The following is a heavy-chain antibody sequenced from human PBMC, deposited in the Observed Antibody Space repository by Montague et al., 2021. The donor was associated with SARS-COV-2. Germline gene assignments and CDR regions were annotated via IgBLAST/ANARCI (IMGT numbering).Heavy chain of an antibody. CDR1: DVSLSSSTW. J-gene: IGHJ4*02. D-gene: IGHD3/OR15-3a*01. CDR2: TYLSGFT. Sequence: SETLSLTCVVSDVSLSSSTWWSWVRQSPGKGLEWVGETYLSGFTXYNPSVKSRVTISLDDSRSQFSLRLTSVTAADTAVYFCARGGLGNRGFDYWDQGALVTVSS. V-gene: IGHV4-4*02. CDR3: ARGGLGNRGFDY.